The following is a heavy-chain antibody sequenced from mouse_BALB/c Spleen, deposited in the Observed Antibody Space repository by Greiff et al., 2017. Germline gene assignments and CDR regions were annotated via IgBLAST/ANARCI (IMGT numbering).Heavy chain of an antibody. CDR3: ARETWDVAY. D-gene: IGHD4-1*01. V-gene: IGHV2-9*02. CDR1: GFSLTSYG. J-gene: IGHJ3*01. CDR2: IWAGGST. Sequence: VKLQESGPGLVAPSQSLSITCTVSGFSLTSYGVHWVRQPPGKGLEWLGVIWAGGSTNYNSALMSRLSISKDNSKSQVFLKMNSLQTDDTAMYYCARETWDVAYWGQGTLGTVSA.